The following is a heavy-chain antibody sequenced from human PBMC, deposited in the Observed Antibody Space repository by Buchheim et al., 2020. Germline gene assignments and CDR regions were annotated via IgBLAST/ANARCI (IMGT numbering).Heavy chain of an antibody. CDR1: GLTFSSYA. CDR3: ARDWARKGSGPHYQWLVPKGYYYGMDV. Sequence: QVQLVESGGGVVQPGRSLRLSCAASGLTFSSYAMHWVRQAPGKGLEWVAVISYDGSNKYYAASVKGRFTISRDNSKNTLYLQMNSLRAEDTAVYYCARDWARKGSGPHYQWLVPKGYYYGMDVWGQGTT. V-gene: IGHV3-30-3*01. D-gene: IGHD6-19*01. J-gene: IGHJ6*02. CDR2: ISYDGSNK.